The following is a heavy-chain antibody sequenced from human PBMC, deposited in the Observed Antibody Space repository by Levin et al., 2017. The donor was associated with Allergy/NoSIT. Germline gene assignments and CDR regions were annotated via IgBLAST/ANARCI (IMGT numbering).Heavy chain of an antibody. CDR3: AKHRCSGGSCFWFDY. CDR1: GFTFSSYA. CDR2: ISASSSST. V-gene: IGHV3-23*01. D-gene: IGHD2-15*01. J-gene: IGHJ4*02. Sequence: GGSLRLSCAASGFTFSSYAMSWVRQAPGKGLEWVSTISASSSSTYYADSVKGRFTISRDNSKNTLYLQMNSLRAEDTAEYYCAKHRCSGGSCFWFDYWGQGTLVTVSS.